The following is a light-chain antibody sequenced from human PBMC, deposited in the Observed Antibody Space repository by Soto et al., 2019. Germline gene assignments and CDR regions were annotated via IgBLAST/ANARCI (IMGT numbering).Light chain of an antibody. J-gene: IGKJ3*01. CDR2: DAS. CDR3: QQRSYSIT. Sequence: ESVLTQSPATLSLSPGERATLSCRASQSVSSYLAWYQQKPGQAPRLLIYDASNRATGIPARFSGSGSGTNFTLSISSLEPEDIAVYYCQQRSYSITFGPGTRVDIK. CDR1: QSVSSY. V-gene: IGKV3-11*01.